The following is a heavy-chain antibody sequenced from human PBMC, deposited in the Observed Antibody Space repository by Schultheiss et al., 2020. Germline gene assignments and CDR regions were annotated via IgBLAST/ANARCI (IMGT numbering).Heavy chain of an antibody. D-gene: IGHD6-19*01. Sequence: GGSLRLSCAASGFTFDDYAMHWVRQVPGKGLEWVSGINWNSGSIGYADSVKGRFTISRDNAKKSLYLQMNSLRAEDTAVYYCARRTYSGWFDYWGQGTLVTVSS. CDR1: GFTFDDYA. CDR2: INWNSGSI. CDR3: ARRTYSGWFDY. J-gene: IGHJ4*02. V-gene: IGHV3-9*01.